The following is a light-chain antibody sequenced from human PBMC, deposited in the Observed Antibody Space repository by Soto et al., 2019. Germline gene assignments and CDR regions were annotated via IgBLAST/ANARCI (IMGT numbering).Light chain of an antibody. CDR3: QQHGTSPIT. V-gene: IGKV3-20*01. Sequence: IELTQSPGTLSLSPGERATPSCRASQSVSNNYLAWYQQKPGQAPRLLIYGASNRATGIPDRFSGSGSGTDFTLTISRLEPEDFAVYYCQQHGTSPITFGQGTRLEI. J-gene: IGKJ5*01. CDR2: GAS. CDR1: QSVSNNY.